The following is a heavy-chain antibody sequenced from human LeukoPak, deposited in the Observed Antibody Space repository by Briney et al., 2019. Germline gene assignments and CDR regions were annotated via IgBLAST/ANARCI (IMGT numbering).Heavy chain of an antibody. V-gene: IGHV4-4*07. CDR1: GGSISSYY. CDR2: IYTSGST. D-gene: IGHD2-2*01. CDR3: ARDRYCSSTSCYSAFDY. J-gene: IGHJ4*02. Sequence: SETLSLTCTVSGGSISSYYWSWIRQPAGKGLEWIGRIYTSGSTNYNPSLKSRVIMSVDTSKNQFSLKLSSVTAADTAVYYCARDRYCSSTSCYSAFDYWGQGTLVTVSS.